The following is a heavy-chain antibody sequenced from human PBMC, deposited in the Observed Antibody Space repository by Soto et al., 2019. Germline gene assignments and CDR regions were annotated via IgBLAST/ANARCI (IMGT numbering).Heavy chain of an antibody. Sequence: QVQLVQSGAEVKKPGASVKVSCKASGYTFTSYDINWVRQAPGQGLEWMGRMNPNNGNTAYAQKFQGRVTMTRTTSISTAYMELSSLRSEDTAVYYCARGADNWNDGYWFDPWGQGTLVTVSS. CDR1: GYTFTSYD. CDR3: ARGADNWNDGYWFDP. J-gene: IGHJ5*02. CDR2: MNPNNGNT. D-gene: IGHD1-1*01. V-gene: IGHV1-8*01.